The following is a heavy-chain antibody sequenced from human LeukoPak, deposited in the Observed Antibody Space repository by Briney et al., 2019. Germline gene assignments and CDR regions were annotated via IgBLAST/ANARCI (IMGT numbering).Heavy chain of an antibody. D-gene: IGHD2-2*02. CDR3: ARGGEVVPAAIGYFDY. Sequence: SETLSLTCTVSGGSISSGDYYWSWIRQPPGKGLEWIVYIYYSGSTYYNPSLKSRVTISVDTSKNQFSLKLSSVTAADTAVYYCARGGEVVPAAIGYFDYWGQGTLVTVSS. V-gene: IGHV4-30-4*01. CDR2: IYYSGST. CDR1: GGSISSGDYY. J-gene: IGHJ4*02.